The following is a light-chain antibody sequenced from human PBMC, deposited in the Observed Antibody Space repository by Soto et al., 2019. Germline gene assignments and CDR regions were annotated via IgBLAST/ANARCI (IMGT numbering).Light chain of an antibody. J-gene: IGKJ4*01. CDR1: QDISNY. Sequence: DIQMTQSPSSLSASVGDRVTITCQASQDISNYLNWYQQKPGKAPKLLIYDASNLETGVPSRFSGSGSGTDFTFTISSLQPEDIATYYCQQYVKTLTFGGGTKVEIK. V-gene: IGKV1-33*01. CDR2: DAS. CDR3: QQYVKTLT.